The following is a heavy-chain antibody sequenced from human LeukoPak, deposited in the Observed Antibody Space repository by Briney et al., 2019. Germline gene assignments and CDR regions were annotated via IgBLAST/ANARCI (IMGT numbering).Heavy chain of an antibody. J-gene: IGHJ4*02. CDR1: GFTFSSYA. CDR2: TSGSGDGT. CDR3: AKLRDFFDSSGQFDY. Sequence: GGSLRLSCAASGFTFSSYAMSWVRRAPGKGLEWVSATSGSGDGTFYADSVKGRFTISRDNSKNTLYLQMNSLRAEDTAIYYCAKLRDFFDSSGQFDYWGQGTLVTVSS. V-gene: IGHV3-23*01. D-gene: IGHD3-22*01.